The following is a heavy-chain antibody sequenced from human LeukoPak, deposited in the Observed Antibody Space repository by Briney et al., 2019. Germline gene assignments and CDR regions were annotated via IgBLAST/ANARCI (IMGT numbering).Heavy chain of an antibody. Sequence: SETLSLTCTVSGGSISSGSHYWSWIRQPPGKGLEWIGYIYYSGSTNYNPSLKSRVTISVDTSKNQFSLKLSSVTAADTAVYYCASSYCGGDCYSGGTFDYWGQGTLVTVSS. J-gene: IGHJ4*02. V-gene: IGHV4-61*01. CDR1: GGSISSGSHY. CDR2: IYYSGST. D-gene: IGHD2-21*01. CDR3: ASSYCGGDCYSGGTFDY.